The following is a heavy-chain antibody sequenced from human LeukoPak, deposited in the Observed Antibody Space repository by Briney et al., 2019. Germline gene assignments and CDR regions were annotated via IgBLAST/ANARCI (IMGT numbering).Heavy chain of an antibody. Sequence: GRSLRLSCAASGFTFSSYGMHWVRQAPGKGLEWVAVISYDGSNKYYADSVKGRFTISRDNSKNTLYLQMNSLRAEDTAVYYCARKWGYSYGSHFTSYRNTNWFDPWGQGTLVTVSS. D-gene: IGHD5-18*01. CDR1: GFTFSSYG. V-gene: IGHV3-30*03. J-gene: IGHJ5*02. CDR2: ISYDGSNK. CDR3: ARKWGYSYGSHFTSYRNTNWFDP.